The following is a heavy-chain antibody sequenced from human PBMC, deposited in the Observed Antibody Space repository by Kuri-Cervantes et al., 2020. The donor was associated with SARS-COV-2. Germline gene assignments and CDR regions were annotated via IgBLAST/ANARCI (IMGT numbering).Heavy chain of an antibody. D-gene: IGHD6-13*01. V-gene: IGHV3-11*04. J-gene: IGHJ4*02. CDR3: ASRYSSSWYAVDY. CDR1: GFIFSDYY. Sequence: GGSLRLSCTASGFIFSDYYMTWIRQAPGKGLEWVSNIGPSGTPKYYADSVKGRFAISRDNSKNTLYLQMNSLRAEDTAVYYCASRYSSSWYAVDYWGQGTLVTVSS. CDR2: IGPSGTPK.